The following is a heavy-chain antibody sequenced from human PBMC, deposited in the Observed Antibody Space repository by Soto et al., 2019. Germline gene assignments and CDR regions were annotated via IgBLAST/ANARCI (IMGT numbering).Heavy chain of an antibody. CDR3: ARVYFISGCNDY. CDR1: GFTFSSYS. Sequence: EVQLVESGGGLVQSGGSLKLSCAASGFTFSSYSMNWVRQAPGKGLEWVSWIGRSGSMMHYADSVKGRFTISRDNAKNSLYLQMNILRTKDTAVYYCARVYFISGCNDYWGQVTLLTDSS. CDR2: IGRSGSMM. V-gene: IGHV3-48*01. D-gene: IGHD6-19*01. J-gene: IGHJ4*02.